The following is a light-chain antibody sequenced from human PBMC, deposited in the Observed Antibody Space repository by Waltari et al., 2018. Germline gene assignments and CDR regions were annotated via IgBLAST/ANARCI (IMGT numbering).Light chain of an antibody. CDR1: QSVLYSSNNKNY. J-gene: IGKJ5*01. CDR2: WAS. Sequence: DIVMTQSPDSLAVSLGARATINCKSSQSVLYSSNNKNYLAWYQQKPGQPPKLLIYWASTRESGVPDRFSGSGSGTDFTLTISSLQAEDVAVYYCHQYYSTITFGQGTRLEIK. CDR3: HQYYSTIT. V-gene: IGKV4-1*01.